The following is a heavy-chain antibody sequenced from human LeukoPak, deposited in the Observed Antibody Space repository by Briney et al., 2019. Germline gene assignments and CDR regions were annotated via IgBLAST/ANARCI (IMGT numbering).Heavy chain of an antibody. J-gene: IGHJ4*02. V-gene: IGHV3-21*01. CDR1: GFTFSSYS. CDR2: ISITGSYI. CDR3: ARDSVMAFDY. D-gene: IGHD3-16*01. Sequence: GGSLRLSCAASGFTFSSYSMNWVRQAPGKGLDWVSSISITGSYIYYADSVKGRFTISRDNAKNSLYLQMNSMRAEDTAVYYCARDSVMAFDYWGQGTLVTVSS.